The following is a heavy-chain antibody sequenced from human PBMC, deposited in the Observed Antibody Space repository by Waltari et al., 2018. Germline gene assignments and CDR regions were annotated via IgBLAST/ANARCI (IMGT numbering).Heavy chain of an antibody. CDR2: INHSVST. V-gene: IGHV4-34*01. CDR3: AIGQGSSSRGDYYYYYMDV. J-gene: IGHJ6*03. Sequence: QVQLQQWGAGLLKPSETLSLTCAVYGGSFSGYYWSWIRQPPGKGLEWIGEINHSVSTNYNPALKIRVTISVDTSKNQFSLKLSSVTAADTAVYYCAIGQGSSSRGDYYYYYMDVWGKGTTVTVSS. D-gene: IGHD6-6*01. CDR1: GGSFSGYY.